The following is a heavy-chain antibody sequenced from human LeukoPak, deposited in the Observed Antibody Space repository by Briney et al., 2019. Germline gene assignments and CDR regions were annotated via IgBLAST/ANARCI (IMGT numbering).Heavy chain of an antibody. V-gene: IGHV3-48*03. J-gene: IGHJ5*02. CDR1: GFTFSSYE. D-gene: IGHD6-19*01. Sequence: GGSLRLSCAASGFTFSSYEMNWVRQAPGKGLEWVSYISSSGSTIYYADSVKGRFTLSRDNSKNTLFLQMNSLRAEDTAIYYCAKETLYSSNWFDPWGQGTLVTVSS. CDR2: ISSSGSTI. CDR3: AKETLYSSNWFDP.